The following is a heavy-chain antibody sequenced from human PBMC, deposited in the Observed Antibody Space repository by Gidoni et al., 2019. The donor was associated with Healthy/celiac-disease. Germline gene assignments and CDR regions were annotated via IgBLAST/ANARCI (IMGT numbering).Heavy chain of an antibody. Sequence: EVQLVESGGGLVQPGGSLKLSCAASGFTFSGCAMHWVRQASGKGLEWVGRIRSKANSYATAYAASVKGRFTISREDSKNTAYLQMNSLKTEDTAVYYCTRSYYDILTGYYCFDYWGQGTLVTVSS. CDR1: GFTFSGCA. J-gene: IGHJ4*02. V-gene: IGHV3-73*01. D-gene: IGHD3-9*01. CDR3: TRSYYDILTGYYCFDY. CDR2: IRSKANSYAT.